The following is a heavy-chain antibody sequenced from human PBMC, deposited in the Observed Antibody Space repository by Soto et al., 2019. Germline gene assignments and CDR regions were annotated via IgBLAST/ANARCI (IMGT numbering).Heavy chain of an antibody. Sequence: PSETLSLTCTVSGGSISSYYWSWIRQPPGKGLEWIGYIYYSGSTNYNPSLKSRVTISVGTSKNQFSLKLSSVTAADTAVYYCARGDDSSVYFDYWGQGTLVTVSS. D-gene: IGHD3-22*01. CDR1: GGSISSYY. J-gene: IGHJ4*02. CDR2: IYYSGST. CDR3: ARGDDSSVYFDY. V-gene: IGHV4-59*01.